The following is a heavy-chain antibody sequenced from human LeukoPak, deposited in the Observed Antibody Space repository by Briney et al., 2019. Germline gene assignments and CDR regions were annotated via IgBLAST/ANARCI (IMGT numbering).Heavy chain of an antibody. CDR3: ARVDRGVILYYYYMDV. CDR1: GGSFSGYY. Sequence: SETLSLTCAVYGGSFSGYYWSWIRQPPGKGLEWIGEINHSGSTNYNPSLKSRVTISVGTSKNQFSLKLSSVTAADTAVYYCARVDRGVILYYYYMDVWGKGTTVIVSS. V-gene: IGHV4-34*01. J-gene: IGHJ6*03. CDR2: INHSGST. D-gene: IGHD3-10*01.